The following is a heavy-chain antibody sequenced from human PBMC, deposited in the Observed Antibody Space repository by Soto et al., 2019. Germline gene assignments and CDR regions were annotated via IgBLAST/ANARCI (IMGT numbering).Heavy chain of an antibody. Sequence: QVQLVQSGAEVKKPGSSVKVSCKASGGTFSSYTISWVRQAPGQGLEWMGRIIPILDIANYAQKFQGRVTITADKSTSTASMELSSLRSEDTAVYYCAAGGHGAFDIWGQGTMVTVSS. D-gene: IGHD1-26*01. CDR1: GGTFSSYT. CDR3: AAGGHGAFDI. J-gene: IGHJ3*02. V-gene: IGHV1-69*02. CDR2: IIPILDIA.